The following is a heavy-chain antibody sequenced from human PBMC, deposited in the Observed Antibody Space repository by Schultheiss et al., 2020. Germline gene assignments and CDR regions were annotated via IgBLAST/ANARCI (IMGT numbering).Heavy chain of an antibody. J-gene: IGHJ6*02. V-gene: IGHV3-74*01. CDR1: GFTFSSYW. CDR2: ISWNSGSI. CDR3: ALGPRYGMDV. D-gene: IGHD6-13*01. Sequence: GGSLRLSCAASGFTFSSYWMHWVRQAPGKGLEWVSGISWNSGSIGYADSVKGRFTISRDNAKNTLYLQMNSLRAEDTAVYYCALGPRYGMDVWGQGTTVTVSS.